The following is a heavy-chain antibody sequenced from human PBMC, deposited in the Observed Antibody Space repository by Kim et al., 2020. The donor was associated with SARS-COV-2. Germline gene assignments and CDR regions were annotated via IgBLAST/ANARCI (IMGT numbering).Heavy chain of an antibody. V-gene: IGHV4-59*13. Sequence: SETLSLTCTVSGASISSYYWSWIRQPPGKGLEWIGYIYYTGITNYNSSLKSRVYISQDTSKSQFSLKLSSVTTADTAVYYCVTMEVRGVIRYYFDYWGQG. CDR3: VTMEVRGVIRYYFDY. CDR1: GASISSYY. CDR2: IYYTGIT. J-gene: IGHJ4*02. D-gene: IGHD3-10*01.